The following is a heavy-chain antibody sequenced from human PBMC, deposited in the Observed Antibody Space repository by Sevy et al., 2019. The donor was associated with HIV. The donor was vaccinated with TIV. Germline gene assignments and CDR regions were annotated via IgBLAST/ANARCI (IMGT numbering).Heavy chain of an antibody. J-gene: IGHJ4*02. CDR3: ATNQIDDY. V-gene: IGHV3-21*01. CDR2: ISSSSTYI. CDR1: GFTFSSYG. D-gene: IGHD2-21*01. Sequence: GGSLRLSCAASGFTFSSYGMNWVRQAPGKGLEWVSSISSSSTYIYYADSVKGRFTISRDNAKNSLYLQMNSLRAEDTAVYNCATNQIDDYWGQGTLVTVSS.